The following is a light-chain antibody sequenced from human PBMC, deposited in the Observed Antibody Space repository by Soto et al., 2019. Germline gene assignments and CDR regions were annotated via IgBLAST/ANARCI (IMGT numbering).Light chain of an antibody. Sequence: DIQMTQSPSSVSASVGDRVTITCRASQPVSNWLAWYQQKPGKAPKLLIYAASKLQIGVPSRFSGSGSVTDFTLTISSLQPEDFATYSCQQANGFPPLTFGGGTTVEIK. CDR3: QQANGFPPLT. V-gene: IGKV1-12*01. CDR2: AAS. CDR1: QPVSNW. J-gene: IGKJ4*01.